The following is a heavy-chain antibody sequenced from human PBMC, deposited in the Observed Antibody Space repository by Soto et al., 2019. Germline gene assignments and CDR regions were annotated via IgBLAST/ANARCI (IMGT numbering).Heavy chain of an antibody. V-gene: IGHV3-23*01. CDR3: AKENGFQFVNSGASGFDY. J-gene: IGHJ4*02. CDR1: GFRFSSKA. CDR2: ISGSGSST. Sequence: EVQLLESGGGLVQPGGSLRLSCAASGFRFSSKAMSWVRQAPGKGLEWVSIISGSGSSTYYTDSLKGRFTISRDNSKNMVYLEMNYLRAEDTAVYYCAKENGFQFVNSGASGFDYWGQGSLVSVSS. D-gene: IGHD6-6*01.